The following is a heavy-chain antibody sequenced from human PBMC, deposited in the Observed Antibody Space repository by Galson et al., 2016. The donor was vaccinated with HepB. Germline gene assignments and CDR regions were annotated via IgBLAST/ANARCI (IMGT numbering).Heavy chain of an antibody. J-gene: IGHJ4*02. V-gene: IGHV3-23*01. CDR2: ISGSGGNT. D-gene: IGHD5-12*01. Sequence: SLRLSCAASGFTFDIYGMSWVRQAPGKGLEWVSAISGSGGNTYYADSVKGRFAISRDNSKKTLYLQISSLRAEDTAVYYCAKPSVGYDRYYFDYWGQGTLLTVSS. CDR1: GFTFDIYG. CDR3: AKPSVGYDRYYFDY.